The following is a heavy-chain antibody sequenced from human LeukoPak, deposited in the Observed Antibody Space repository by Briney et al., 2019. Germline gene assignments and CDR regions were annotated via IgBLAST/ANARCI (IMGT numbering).Heavy chain of an antibody. Sequence: SETLSLTCTVSGGSINSYYWSWIRQPAGKGLEWIGRIYSSGSTNYNPSLKSRVSMSVDTSKNQFSLKLTSVTAADTAVCYCARGGKATVVTMWGQGILVTVSS. CDR2: IYSSGST. J-gene: IGHJ4*02. V-gene: IGHV4-4*07. CDR1: GGSINSYY. D-gene: IGHD4-23*01. CDR3: ARGGKATVVTM.